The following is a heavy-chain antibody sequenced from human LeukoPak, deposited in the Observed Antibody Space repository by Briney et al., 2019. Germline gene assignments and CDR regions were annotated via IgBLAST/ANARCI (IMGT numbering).Heavy chain of an antibody. CDR2: ISSSSSYI. CDR1: GFTFSSYS. J-gene: IGHJ4*02. CDR3: ARDQYSYGSGSYDFEY. D-gene: IGHD3-10*01. Sequence: PGGSLRLSCAASGFTFSSYSMNWVRQAPGKGLEWVSSISSSSSYIYYADSVKGRFTISRDNAKNSLYLQMNSLRAEDTAVYYCARDQYSYGSGSYDFEYWGQGTLVTVSS. V-gene: IGHV3-21*01.